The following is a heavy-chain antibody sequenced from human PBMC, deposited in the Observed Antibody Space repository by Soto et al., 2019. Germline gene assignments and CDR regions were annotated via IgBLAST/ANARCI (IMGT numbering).Heavy chain of an antibody. CDR3: ARDQLVYCGGDCYYFDY. V-gene: IGHV1-69*01. CDR2: IIPIFGTA. J-gene: IGHJ4*02. Sequence: QVQLVQSGAEVKKPGSPVKVSCKASGGTFSSYAISWVRQAPGQGLEWMGGIIPIFGTANYAQKFQGRVKITADESTSTAYMELSSLRSEDTAVYYCARDQLVYCGGDCYYFDYWGQGTLVTVSS. CDR1: GGTFSSYA. D-gene: IGHD2-21*02.